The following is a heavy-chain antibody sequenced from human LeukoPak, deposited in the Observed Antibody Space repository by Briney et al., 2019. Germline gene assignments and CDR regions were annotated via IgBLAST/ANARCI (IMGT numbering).Heavy chain of an antibody. J-gene: IGHJ4*02. CDR1: GFTFSSYG. CDR3: AKAAGVYCSGGSCYYFDY. CDR2: ISYDGSNK. D-gene: IGHD2-15*01. V-gene: IGHV3-30*18. Sequence: GGSLRLSCAASGFTFSSYGMHWVRQAPGKGLEWVAVISYDGSNKYYADSVKGRFTISRDNSKNTLYLQMNSLRAEDTAVYYCAKAAGVYCSGGSCYYFDYWGQGTLVTVSS.